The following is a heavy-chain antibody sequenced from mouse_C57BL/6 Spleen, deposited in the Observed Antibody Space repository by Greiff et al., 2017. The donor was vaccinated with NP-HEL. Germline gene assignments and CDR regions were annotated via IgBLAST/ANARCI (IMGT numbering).Heavy chain of an antibody. CDR1: GYTFTDHT. J-gene: IGHJ3*01. Sequence: VQLQQSDAELVKPGASVKISCKVSGYTFTDHTIHWMKQRPEQGLEWIGYIYPRDVSTKYNEKFKGKATLTADKSSSTAYLQLNSLTSEDAAVYVCARWGDYGGVAYWGQGALVTVSA. V-gene: IGHV1-78*01. D-gene: IGHD2-4*01. CDR2: IYPRDVST. CDR3: ARWGDYGGVAY.